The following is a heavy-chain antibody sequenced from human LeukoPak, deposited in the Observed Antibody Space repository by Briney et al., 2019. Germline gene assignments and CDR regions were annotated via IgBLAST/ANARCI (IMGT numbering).Heavy chain of an antibody. CDR2: ISGSGGNT. V-gene: IGHV3-23*01. D-gene: IGHD5-12*01. J-gene: IGHJ4*02. CDR3: VNLGYSD. Sequence: GSLRLSCVVSGITLSNYGMSWVRQAPGKGLEWVAGISGSGGNTNYADSVKGRFTISRDNPKNTLYLQMNSLRVEDTAVYYCVNLGYSDGGQGTLVTVSS. CDR1: GITLSNYG.